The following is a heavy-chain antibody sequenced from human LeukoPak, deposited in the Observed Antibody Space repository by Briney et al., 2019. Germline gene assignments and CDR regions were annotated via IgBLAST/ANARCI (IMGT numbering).Heavy chain of an antibody. CDR1: GFTFTNAW. Sequence: GGSLRLSCVDSGFTFTNAWMSWVRQAPGKGLEWIGRIKSKTDGETTNYAEPVRGRFTISRDDYKSAVYLQMNSLKIEDTAVYYCTTDLGTYYHGSQRLIPIDYWGQGTLVTVSS. D-gene: IGHD3-10*01. V-gene: IGHV3-15*01. CDR2: IKSKTDGETT. J-gene: IGHJ4*02. CDR3: TTDLGTYYHGSQRLIPIDY.